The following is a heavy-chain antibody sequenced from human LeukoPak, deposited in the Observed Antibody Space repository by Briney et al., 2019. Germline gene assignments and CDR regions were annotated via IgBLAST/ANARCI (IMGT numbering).Heavy chain of an antibody. Sequence: SETLSLTCTVSGGSISSSSYYWGWIRQPPGKGLEWIGSIYYSGSTYYNPSLKSRVTISVDTSKNQFSLKLSSVTAADTAVYYCARERGWFGSYYTPTTPPRFDPWGQGTLVTVSS. CDR1: GGSISSSSYY. V-gene: IGHV4-39*07. J-gene: IGHJ5*02. CDR3: ARERGWFGSYYTPTTPPRFDP. D-gene: IGHD3-10*01. CDR2: IYYSGST.